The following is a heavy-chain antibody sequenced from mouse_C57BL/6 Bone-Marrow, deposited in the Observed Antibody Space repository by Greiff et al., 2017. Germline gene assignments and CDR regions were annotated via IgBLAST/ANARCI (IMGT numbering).Heavy chain of an antibody. CDR2: ISDGGSYT. J-gene: IGHJ1*03. D-gene: IGHD1-1*01. V-gene: IGHV5-4*01. CDR1: GFTFSSYA. Sequence: EVHLVESGGGLVKPGGSLKLSCAASGFTFSSYAMSWVRQTPEKRLEWVATISDGGSYTYYPDNVKGRFTISRANAKNNLYLQMSHLKSEDTAMYYCARALWHWYFDVWGTGTTVTGSS. CDR3: ARALWHWYFDV.